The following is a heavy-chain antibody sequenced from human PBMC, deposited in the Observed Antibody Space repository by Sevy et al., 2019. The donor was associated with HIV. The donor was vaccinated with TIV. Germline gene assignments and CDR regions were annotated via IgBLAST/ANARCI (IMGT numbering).Heavy chain of an antibody. CDR2: INHSGST. V-gene: IGHV4-34*01. J-gene: IGHJ6*02. CDR1: GGSFSGYY. CDR3: AREGWNYVYYGMDV. Sequence: SETLSLTCAVYGGSFSGYYWSWIRQPPGKGLEWIGEINHSGSTNYNPSLKSRVTISVDTSKNQFSLKLSSVTAADTAVYYCAREGWNYVYYGMDVWGQVTTVTVSS.